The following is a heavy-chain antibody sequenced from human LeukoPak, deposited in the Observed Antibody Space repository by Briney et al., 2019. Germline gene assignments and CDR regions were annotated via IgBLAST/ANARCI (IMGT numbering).Heavy chain of an antibody. V-gene: IGHV3-23*01. CDR1: GFTFSSYA. Sequence: TGGSLRLSCVASGFTFSSYAMSWVRQAPGKGLEWVSAISGSGDSTFYADSVKGRFTISRDNSKNTLYLQMNSLRAEDTAVYYCAKRITVVARDAFDFWGQGTMVTVSS. D-gene: IGHD1-14*01. CDR3: AKRITVVARDAFDF. J-gene: IGHJ3*01. CDR2: ISGSGDST.